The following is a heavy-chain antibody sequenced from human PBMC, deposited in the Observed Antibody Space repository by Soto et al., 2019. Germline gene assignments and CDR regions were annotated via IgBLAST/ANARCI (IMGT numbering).Heavy chain of an antibody. CDR3: ASIRGIAAAGAPGRNNWFDP. CDR2: IIPIFGTA. V-gene: IGHV1-69*13. Sequence: SVKVSCKASGGTFSSYAISWVRQAPGQGLEWMGGIIPIFGTANYAQKFQGRVTITADESTSTAYMELSSLRSEDTAVYYCASIRGIAAAGAPGRNNWFDPWGQGTLVTVSS. J-gene: IGHJ5*02. CDR1: GGTFSSYA. D-gene: IGHD6-13*01.